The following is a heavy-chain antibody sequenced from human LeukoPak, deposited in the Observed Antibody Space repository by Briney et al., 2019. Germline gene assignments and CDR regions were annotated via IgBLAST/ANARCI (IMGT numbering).Heavy chain of an antibody. Sequence: SETLSLTCTVSGGSISSAGYYWSWIRQPPGKGLEWIGYSYHSGNTYYNPSLKSRVSISVDRSQNQFSLKLSSATAADTAVYFCARVTTSLWTGFDPWGQGTLVTVSS. CDR2: SYHSGNT. D-gene: IGHD3/OR15-3a*01. CDR1: GGSISSAGYY. CDR3: ARVTTSLWTGFDP. J-gene: IGHJ5*02. V-gene: IGHV4-30-2*01.